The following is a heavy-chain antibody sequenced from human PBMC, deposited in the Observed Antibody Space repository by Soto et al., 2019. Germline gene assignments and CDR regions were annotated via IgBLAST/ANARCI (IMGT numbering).Heavy chain of an antibody. CDR3: ARHINWNYQIDP. V-gene: IGHV4-39*01. CDR1: GDSISSVSHY. CDR2: MFYTGTS. Sequence: SETLSLTCTVSGDSISSVSHYWGWIRQPPGKGLEWIGSMFYTGTSYYNPSLKSRVTMSLDTSRNESSLKLSSVTAADTAVYYCARHINWNYQIDPWGQGSLVTVSS. D-gene: IGHD1-7*01. J-gene: IGHJ5*02.